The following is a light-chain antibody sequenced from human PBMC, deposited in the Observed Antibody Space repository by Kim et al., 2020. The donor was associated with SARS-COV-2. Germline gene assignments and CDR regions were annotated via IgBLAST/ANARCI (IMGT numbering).Light chain of an antibody. CDR3: KQRSVGSRIT. Sequence: EIVLTQSPATLSLSPGERATLSCRASQTINNYLAWYQQKPGQAPRLLIYESSHRATGIPARFSGSGSGTDFTLTISSLEPEDFALYYCKQRSVGSRITFGQGTRLEIK. CDR2: ESS. CDR1: QTINNY. J-gene: IGKJ5*01. V-gene: IGKV3-11*01.